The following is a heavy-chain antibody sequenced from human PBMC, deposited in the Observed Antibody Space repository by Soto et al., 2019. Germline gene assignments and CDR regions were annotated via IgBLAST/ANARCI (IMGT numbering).Heavy chain of an antibody. CDR3: ARDLGGGDGYNYEGLFDP. V-gene: IGHV4-31*03. CDR1: GGSISSGGYY. CDR2: IYYSGST. D-gene: IGHD5-12*01. Sequence: PSETLSLTCTVSGGSISSGGYYWSWIRQHPGKGLEWIGYIYYSGSTYYNPSLKSRVTISVDTSKNQFSLKLSSVTAADTAVYYCARDLGGGDGYNYEGLFDPWGQGTLVTVSS. J-gene: IGHJ5*02.